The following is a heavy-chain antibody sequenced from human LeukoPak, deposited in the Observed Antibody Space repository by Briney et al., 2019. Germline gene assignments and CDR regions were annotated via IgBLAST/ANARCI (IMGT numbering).Heavy chain of an antibody. V-gene: IGHV3-21*01. J-gene: IGHJ6*03. CDR2: ISTSSSYI. CDR3: ARDFRFGVTYYYYYYMDV. CDR1: GFTFSSQW. D-gene: IGHD3-16*01. Sequence: TPGGSLRLCCAASGFTFSSQWMSWARQAPGKGLEWVSFISTSSSYIHNADSVKGRFTISRDNAENSLYLQMNSLRAEDTAVYYCARDFRFGVTYYYYYYMDVWGKGTTVTVSS.